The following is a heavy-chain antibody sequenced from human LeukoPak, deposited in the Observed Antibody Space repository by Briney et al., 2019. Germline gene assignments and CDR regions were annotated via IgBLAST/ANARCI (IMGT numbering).Heavy chain of an antibody. CDR1: GFTFTNYA. J-gene: IGHJ3*02. Sequence: GGSLRLSCVASGFTFTNYAMMWVRQAAGRGPEWVSAIRGNGIHTEYADSVKDRFTISRDNSRNTLYLQMNSLRADDTAVYYCGRDPNGDYVGAFDMWGQGTVVTVSS. V-gene: IGHV3-23*01. CDR2: IRGNGIHT. CDR3: GRDPNGDYVGAFDM. D-gene: IGHD4-17*01.